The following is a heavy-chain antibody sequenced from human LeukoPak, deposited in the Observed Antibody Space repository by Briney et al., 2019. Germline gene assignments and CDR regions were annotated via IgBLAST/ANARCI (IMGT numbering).Heavy chain of an antibody. V-gene: IGHV7-4-1*02. J-gene: IGHJ4*02. CDR3: ARGNPYYLDY. Sequence: ASVKVSCTASGYTFTNYAMDWVRQAPGQGPEWMGWINTNTGNPTYAQGFTGRFVFSLDTSVSTAYLQISSLKAEDTAIYYCARGNPYYLDYWGQGTPVTVSS. CDR2: INTNTGNP. CDR1: GYTFTNYA.